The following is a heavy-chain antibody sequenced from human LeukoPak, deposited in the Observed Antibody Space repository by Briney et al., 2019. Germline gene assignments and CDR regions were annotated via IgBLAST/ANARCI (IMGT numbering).Heavy chain of an antibody. CDR3: ARGGPLAAAALDY. D-gene: IGHD6-13*01. V-gene: IGHV4-61*02. CDR2: IYTSGST. Sequence: SETLSLTCTVSGGSISSGSYYWSWIRQPAGKGLEWIGRIYTSGSTNYNPSLKSRVTISVDTSKNQFSLKLSSVTVADTAVYYCARGGPLAAAALDYWGQGTLVTVSS. CDR1: GGSISSGSYY. J-gene: IGHJ4*02.